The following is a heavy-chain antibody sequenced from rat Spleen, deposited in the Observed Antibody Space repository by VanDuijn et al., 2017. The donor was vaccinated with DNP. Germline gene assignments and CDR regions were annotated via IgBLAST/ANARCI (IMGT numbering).Heavy chain of an antibody. D-gene: IGHD1-7*01. CDR3: ARPDC. CDR2: ISFDGGGT. Sequence: EVQLVESGGGLVQPGRSLKLSCAASGFTFSNHGMHWIRQAPTKGLEWVSSISFDGGGTYYGDSVKGRFTISRDNAKSTLYLQMNSLRSEDMATYYFARPDCWGQGTLVTVSS. J-gene: IGHJ3*01. CDR1: GFTFSNHG. V-gene: IGHV5-19*01.